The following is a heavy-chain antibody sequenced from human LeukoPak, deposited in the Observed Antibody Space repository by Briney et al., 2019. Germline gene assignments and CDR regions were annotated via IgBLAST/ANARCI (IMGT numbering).Heavy chain of an antibody. D-gene: IGHD2-15*01. CDR3: ARDWVECSGGSCYSNWFDP. V-gene: IGHV4-30-2*01. J-gene: IGHJ5*02. CDR1: GGSISSGGYY. CDR2: IYHSGST. Sequence: PSQTQSLTCTVSGGSISSGGYYWSRIRQPPGKGLEWIGYIYHSGSTYYNPSLKSRVTISVDRSKNQFSLKLSSVTAADTAVYYCARDWVECSGGSCYSNWFDPWGQGTLLTVSS.